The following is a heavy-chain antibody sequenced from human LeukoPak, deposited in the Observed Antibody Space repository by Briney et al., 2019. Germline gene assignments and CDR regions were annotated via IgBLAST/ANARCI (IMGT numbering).Heavy chain of an antibody. CDR2: SSYDESNT. J-gene: IGHJ4*02. CDR1: RFSFRSYD. CDR3: AKDGQLGGSSWFTLYFDY. V-gene: IGHV3-30*18. D-gene: IGHD6-13*01. Sequence: GGSLRLSCAASRFSFRSYDMHWVRQAPGKGLEWLAVSSYDESNTYYADSVKGRFTISRDNSKNTLYLQMNSLRPEDTAVYYCAKDGQLGGSSWFTLYFDYWGQGTLVTVSS.